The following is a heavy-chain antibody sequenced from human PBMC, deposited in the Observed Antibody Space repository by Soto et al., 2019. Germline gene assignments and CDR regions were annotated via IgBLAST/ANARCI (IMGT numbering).Heavy chain of an antibody. D-gene: IGHD2-2*01. Sequence: QVQLVESGGGVVQPGRSLRLSCAASGFTFSSYGMHWVRQAPGKGLEWVAVIWYDGSNKFYADSVKGRFTISRDNSKNTLYLQINSLRAEDMAVYSCASSSSTSPYYFDYWGQGTLVTVSS. CDR2: IWYDGSNK. CDR1: GFTFSSYG. CDR3: ASSSSTSPYYFDY. V-gene: IGHV3-33*01. J-gene: IGHJ4*02.